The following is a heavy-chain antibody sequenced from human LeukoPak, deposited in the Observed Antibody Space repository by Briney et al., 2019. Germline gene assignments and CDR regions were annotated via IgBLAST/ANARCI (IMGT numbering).Heavy chain of an antibody. J-gene: IGHJ3*02. Sequence: EASVKVSCKASGFTFTTYFMHWVRQAPGQGLEWVGKINPSGDTTTYAQKFQGRVTMTRDTSTSTGYMELRSLRSEDTAVYYCARDRNGDQRANAFDIWGQGTMVTVSS. CDR2: INPSGDTT. CDR1: GFTFTTYF. CDR3: ARDRNGDQRANAFDI. D-gene: IGHD2-21*02. V-gene: IGHV1-46*01.